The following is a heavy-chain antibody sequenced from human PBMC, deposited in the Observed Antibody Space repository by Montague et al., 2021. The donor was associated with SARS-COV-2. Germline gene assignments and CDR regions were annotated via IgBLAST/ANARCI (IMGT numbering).Heavy chain of an antibody. CDR2: IYSGGSPT. D-gene: IGHD1-26*01. CDR3: AKDRVPGSGNYYGGDEY. Sequence: SLRLSCAASGFTFSSYAMSWVRQAPGKGLEWVSVIYSGGSPTHYADSVQGRFTISRDNSKNTLYLQMNSLRAEDTAIYYCAKDRVPGSGNYYGGDEYWGRGTLATVSS. CDR1: GFTFSSYA. V-gene: IGHV3-23*03. J-gene: IGHJ4*02.